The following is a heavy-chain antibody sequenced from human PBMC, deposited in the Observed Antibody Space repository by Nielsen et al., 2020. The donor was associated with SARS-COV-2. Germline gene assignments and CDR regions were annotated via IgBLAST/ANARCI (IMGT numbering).Heavy chain of an antibody. CDR3: AKGARIAAPRSAFDI. D-gene: IGHD6-13*01. J-gene: IGHJ3*02. Sequence: GGSLRLSCAGSGFSVSSYAMSWVRQAPGKGLEWVSVISGSGGSTNYAASVKGRFTMSRDNSMNTVYLQMDSLRADDTAVYYCAKGARIAAPRSAFDIWGQGTKVTVSS. V-gene: IGHV3-23*01. CDR1: GFSVSSYA. CDR2: ISGSGGST.